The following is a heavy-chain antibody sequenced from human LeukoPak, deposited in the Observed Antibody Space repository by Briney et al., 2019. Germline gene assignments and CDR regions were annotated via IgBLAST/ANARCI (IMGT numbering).Heavy chain of an antibody. V-gene: IGHV3-66*01. J-gene: IGHJ4*02. D-gene: IGHD6-13*01. Sequence: GGSLRLSCAASGFTFSSYAMSWVRQAPGKGLEWVSVIYSGGSTYYADSVKGRFTISRDNSKNTLYLQMNSLRAEDTAVYYCARAYSSSWYAYFDYWGQGTLVTVSS. CDR1: GFTFSSYA. CDR2: IYSGGST. CDR3: ARAYSSSWYAYFDY.